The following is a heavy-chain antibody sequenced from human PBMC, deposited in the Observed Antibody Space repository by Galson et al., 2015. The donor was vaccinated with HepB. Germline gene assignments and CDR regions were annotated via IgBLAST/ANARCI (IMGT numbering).Heavy chain of an antibody. V-gene: IGHV1-18*01. J-gene: IGHJ5*02. CDR2: TSGYSGDT. D-gene: IGHD1-1*01. CDR1: GYTFSSYG. CDR3: AREGQLEP. Sequence: SVKVSCKASGYTFSSYGFSWVRQAPGQGLEWMGWTSGYSGDTNYAQKLQGRVTMTRDISTSTAYMELRSLRSDDTAVYYCAREGQLEPWGQGTLVTVSS.